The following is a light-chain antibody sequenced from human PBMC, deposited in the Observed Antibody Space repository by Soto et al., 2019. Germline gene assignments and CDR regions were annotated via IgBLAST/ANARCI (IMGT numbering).Light chain of an antibody. Sequence: QSVLTQPPSASGSPGQTVTISCTGTSSDVGGYDYVSWYQQHPGEAPKLIIYEVTKRPSGVPDRFSDSKSGNTASLTVSGLQAEDEADYHCSSYAGGKNFYVFGTGTKVTVL. CDR3: SSYAGGKNFYV. CDR1: SSDVGGYDY. J-gene: IGLJ1*01. CDR2: EVT. V-gene: IGLV2-8*01.